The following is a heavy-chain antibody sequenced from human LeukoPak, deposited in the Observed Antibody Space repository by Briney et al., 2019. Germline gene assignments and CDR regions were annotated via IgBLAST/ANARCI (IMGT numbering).Heavy chain of an antibody. J-gene: IGHJ4*02. D-gene: IGHD3-3*01. V-gene: IGHV1-69*13. CDR2: IIPGFGTT. CDR3: AREDTIFGVAH. CDR1: VGTFSNYHT. Sequence: SVKVSCKASVGTFSNYHTITWMRQAPGQGLEWVGGIIPGFGTTSYAQKYRGRLTITADESTSTSNMEMSSLTSEDTAVYYCAREDTIFGVAHWGQGTLVTVSS.